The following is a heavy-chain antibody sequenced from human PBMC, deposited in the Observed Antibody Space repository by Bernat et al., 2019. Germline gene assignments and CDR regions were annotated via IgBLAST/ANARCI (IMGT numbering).Heavy chain of an antibody. CDR3: ASMVTTTYYFDY. CDR2: ISSSSSYI. J-gene: IGHJ4*02. V-gene: IGHV3-21*01. CDR1: GFTFSSYS. Sequence: EVQLVESGGGLVKPGGSLRLSCAASGFTFSSYSMIWVRQAPGKGLEWVSSISSSSSYIYYADSVKGRFTISRDNAKNSLYLQMNSLRAEDTAVYYCASMVTTTYYFDYWGQGTLVTVSS. D-gene: IGHD4-11*01.